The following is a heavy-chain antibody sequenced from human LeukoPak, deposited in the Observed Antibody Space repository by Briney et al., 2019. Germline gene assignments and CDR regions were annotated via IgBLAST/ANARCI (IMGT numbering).Heavy chain of an antibody. CDR2: ISYDGGNK. Sequence: GGSLRLSCAASGFTFSDYGMHWVRQAPGKGLEWVAFISYDGGNKYYGDSVKGRFTISRDNSKNTLYLQMNSLRAEDTAVYYCAREYAIRTPVVGGVVYSYGYSGWFDPWGQGTLVTVSS. D-gene: IGHD5-18*01. J-gene: IGHJ5*02. CDR3: AREYAIRTPVVGGVVYSYGYSGWFDP. V-gene: IGHV3-30*03. CDR1: GFTFSDYG.